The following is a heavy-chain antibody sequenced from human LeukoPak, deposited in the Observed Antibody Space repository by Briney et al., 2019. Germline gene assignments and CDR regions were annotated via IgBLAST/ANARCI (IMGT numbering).Heavy chain of an antibody. CDR1: GFSLSTSGVG. D-gene: IGHD3-22*01. J-gene: IGHJ6*02. CDR3: AQNYYDSSGYYLDV. CDR2: IYWNDDK. V-gene: IGHV2-5*01. Sequence: QSGPTLVKPTQTLTLTCTFSGFSLSTSGVGVGWIRQPPGKALEWLALIYWNDDKRYSPSLKSRLTITKDSSKNQVVLTMTNMDPVDTATYYCAQNYYDSSGYYLDVWGQGTTVTVSS.